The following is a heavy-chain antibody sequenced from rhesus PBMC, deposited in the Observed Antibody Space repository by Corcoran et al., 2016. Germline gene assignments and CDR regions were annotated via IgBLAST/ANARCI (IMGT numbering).Heavy chain of an antibody. J-gene: IGHJ4*01. D-gene: IGHD3-22*01. Sequence: QVQLQESGPGLVQPSETLSLTCAAPGSSIIRGYYWGCTRHPPGKGLGWIGSIYGSEGSNYLNPALKSRVTLSLDTAKNQFSLKLSSVTAADTAVYYCASPWSDPPYWGQGVLVTVSS. CDR3: ASPWSDPPY. CDR1: GSSIIRGYY. V-gene: IGHV4S14*01. CDR2: IYGSEGSN.